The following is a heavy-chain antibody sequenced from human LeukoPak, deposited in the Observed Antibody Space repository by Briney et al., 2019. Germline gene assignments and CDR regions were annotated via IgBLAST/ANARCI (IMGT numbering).Heavy chain of an antibody. J-gene: IGHJ3*02. CDR2: IIPIFGTA. Sequence: SVKVSCKASGGSFSSYAISWVRQAPGQGLEWMGGIIPIFGTANYAQKFQGRVTITADESTSTAYMELSSLRSEDTAVYYCARAHQLPPYSSSWYGILGAFDIWGQGTMVTVSS. CDR3: ARAHQLPPYSSSWYGILGAFDI. V-gene: IGHV1-69*01. CDR1: GGSFSSYA. D-gene: IGHD6-13*01.